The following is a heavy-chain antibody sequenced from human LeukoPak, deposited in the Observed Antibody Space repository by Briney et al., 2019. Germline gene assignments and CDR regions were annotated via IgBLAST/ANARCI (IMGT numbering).Heavy chain of an antibody. CDR1: GGSISSYY. D-gene: IGHD3-22*01. Sequence: SETLSLTCTVSGGSISSYYWSWIRQPAGKGLEWIGRIYTSGTTNYNPSLRSRITMSLDTSKNQSSLKLSSVTAADTAVYYCARDEAGSGYPDYWGQGTLVTVSS. CDR2: IYTSGTT. J-gene: IGHJ4*02. V-gene: IGHV4-4*07. CDR3: ARDEAGSGYPDY.